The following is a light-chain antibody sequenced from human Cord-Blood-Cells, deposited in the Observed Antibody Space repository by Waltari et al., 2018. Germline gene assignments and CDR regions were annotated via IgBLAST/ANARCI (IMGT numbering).Light chain of an antibody. CDR2: EVS. CDR3: SSYTSSSTNWV. Sequence: QSALTQPASVSGSPGQSITISCPGTSGDVGGYNYVSWYQQHPGKAPKLMIYEVSNRPSGVSNRFSGSKSGNTASLTISGLQAEDEADYYCSSYTSSSTNWVFGGGTKLTVL. V-gene: IGLV2-14*01. CDR1: SGDVGGYNY. J-gene: IGLJ3*02.